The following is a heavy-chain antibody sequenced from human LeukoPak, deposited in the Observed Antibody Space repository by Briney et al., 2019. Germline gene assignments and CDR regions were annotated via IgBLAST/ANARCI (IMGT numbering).Heavy chain of an antibody. CDR1: GFTLSSFE. CDR3: ARSSGWYGVS. CDR2: IDYSGGSA. J-gene: IGHJ4*02. D-gene: IGHD6-19*01. V-gene: IGHV3-23*01. Sequence: GGSLRLSCTVSGFTLSSFEMTWIRQAPGKGLEWVSSIDYSGGSAYYADSVKGRFTISRDDSKNTLYLQLNSLRAEDTAVYYCARSSGWYGVSWGQGTLVTVSS.